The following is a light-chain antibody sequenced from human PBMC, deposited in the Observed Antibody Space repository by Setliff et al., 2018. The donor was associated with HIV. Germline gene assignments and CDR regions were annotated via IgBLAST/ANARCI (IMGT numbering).Light chain of an antibody. Sequence: QSALTQPRSVSGSPGQSVTLSCTGSSSDVGAYNYVSWYQQHPGKAPKLMIYDVTKRPSGVPDRFSGSKSGKTASLPISGLQAEDEADYYCCSYAGRYTYIFGTGTKVTVL. V-gene: IGLV2-11*01. CDR3: CSYAGRYTYI. CDR1: SSDVGAYNY. J-gene: IGLJ1*01. CDR2: DVT.